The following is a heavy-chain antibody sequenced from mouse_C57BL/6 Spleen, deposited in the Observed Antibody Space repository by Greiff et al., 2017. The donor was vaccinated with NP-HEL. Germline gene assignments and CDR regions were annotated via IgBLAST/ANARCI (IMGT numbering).Heavy chain of an antibody. CDR3: ERWNYYGSSYVAY. CDR1: GYTFTSYW. CDR2: INPSDSET. D-gene: IGHD1-1*01. J-gene: IGHJ3*01. V-gene: IGHV1-52*01. Sequence: QVQLQQPGAELVKPGSSVKLSCKASGYTFTSYWMHWVKQRPIQGLEWIGNINPSDSETHYNQKFKDKATLTVSKSSSTAYMQLSSLTSEDSEVYYCERWNYYGSSYVAYWGQGTLVTVSA.